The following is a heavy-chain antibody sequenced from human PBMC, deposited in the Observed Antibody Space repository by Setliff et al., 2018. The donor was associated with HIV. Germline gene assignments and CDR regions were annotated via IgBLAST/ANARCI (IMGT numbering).Heavy chain of an antibody. D-gene: IGHD2-15*01. CDR3: TPLHY. CDR2: IWYDGSNK. V-gene: IGHV3-33*07. J-gene: IGHJ4*02. Sequence: QSGGSLRLSCVASGFTFSRYWMSWVRQAPGKGLEWVAVIWYDGSNKYYADSVKGRFTISRDNSKNTLYLQMNSLRAEDTAVYYCTPLHYWGQGTLVTVSS. CDR1: GFTFSRYW.